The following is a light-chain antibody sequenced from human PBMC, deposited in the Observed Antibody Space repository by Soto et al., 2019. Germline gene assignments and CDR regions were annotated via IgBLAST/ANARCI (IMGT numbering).Light chain of an antibody. Sequence: EVVLTQSLGTLSLSPGDRGALSCRASQSVSDNNLAWYQLRPGQAPRLLIYGASRRAPCIPDRFSGSGSGTDFTLTICGLEPEDCAGYCCQQFGSSLYTFGQGT. J-gene: IGKJ2*01. CDR2: GAS. V-gene: IGKV3-20*01. CDR3: QQFGSSLYT. CDR1: QSVSDNN.